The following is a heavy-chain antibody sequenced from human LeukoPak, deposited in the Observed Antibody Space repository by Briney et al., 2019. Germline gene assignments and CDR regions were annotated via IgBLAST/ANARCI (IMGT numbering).Heavy chain of an antibody. J-gene: IGHJ6*03. V-gene: IGHV3-30*02. CDR1: GFTFSTYG. CDR2: IRYDGRDK. CDR3: AKDGREYYYYYMDV. Sequence: GGSLRLSCAASGFTFSTYGMHWVRQAPGKGLEWVTFIRYDGRDKYYADSVRGRFTISRDNSKNTLYLQMNSLGAKDTAVYYCAKDGREYYYYYMDVWGKGTTVTVSS.